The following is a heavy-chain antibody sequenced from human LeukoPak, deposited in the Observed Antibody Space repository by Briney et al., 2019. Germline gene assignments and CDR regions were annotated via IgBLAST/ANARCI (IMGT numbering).Heavy chain of an antibody. CDR1: GFTFSSYS. CDR3: ARESYYYGSGSNLESFDY. D-gene: IGHD3-10*01. J-gene: IGHJ4*02. V-gene: IGHV3-21*01. Sequence: PGGSLRLSCAASGFTFSSYSMNWVRQAPGKGLEWVSAISGSGGSTYYADSVKGRFTISRDNAKNSLYLQMNSLRAEDTAVYYCARESYYYGSGSNLESFDYWGQGTLVTVSS. CDR2: ISGSGGST.